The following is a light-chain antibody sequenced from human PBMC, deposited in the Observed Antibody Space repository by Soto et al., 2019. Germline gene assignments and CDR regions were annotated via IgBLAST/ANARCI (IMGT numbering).Light chain of an antibody. CDR3: QQRHNWPIT. CDR2: GTS. V-gene: IGKV3D-15*01. CDR1: QSVNIN. J-gene: IGKJ5*01. Sequence: EIVMTQSPATLSVSPGERATLSCRASQSVNINLAWYQQKPGQAPRLLIYGTSNRATGIPARFSGSGSGTDFTLTISGLEPADLGVYYCQQRHNWPITFGQGTRLEIK.